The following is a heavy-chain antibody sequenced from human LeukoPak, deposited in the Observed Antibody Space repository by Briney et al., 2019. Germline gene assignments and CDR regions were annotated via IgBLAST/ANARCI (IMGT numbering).Heavy chain of an antibody. Sequence: PGGSLRLSCAASGFTFSSYSMNWVRQAPGEGLEWVSSISSSSSYIYYADSVKGRFTISRDNAKNSLYLQMNSLRAEDTAVYYCARDLRVSSGWYVDWFDPWGQGTLVTVSS. V-gene: IGHV3-21*01. D-gene: IGHD6-19*01. CDR1: GFTFSSYS. CDR3: ARDLRVSSGWYVDWFDP. J-gene: IGHJ5*02. CDR2: ISSSSSYI.